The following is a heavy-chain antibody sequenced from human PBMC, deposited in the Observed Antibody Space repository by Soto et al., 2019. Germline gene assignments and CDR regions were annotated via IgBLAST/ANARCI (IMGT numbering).Heavy chain of an antibody. Sequence: GGSLRLSCAASGFTFSSYAMSWVRQAPGKGLEWVSAISGSGGSTYYADSVKGRFTISRDNSKNTLYLQMNSLRAEDTAVYYCAKRVRHEYYYYYMDVWGKGTTVTVSS. D-gene: IGHD2-8*01. J-gene: IGHJ6*03. CDR2: ISGSGGST. V-gene: IGHV3-23*01. CDR1: GFTFSSYA. CDR3: AKRVRHEYYYYYMDV.